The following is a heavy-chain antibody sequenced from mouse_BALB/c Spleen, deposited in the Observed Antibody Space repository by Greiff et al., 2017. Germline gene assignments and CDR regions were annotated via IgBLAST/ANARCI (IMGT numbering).Heavy chain of an antibody. D-gene: IGHD1-1*01. J-gene: IGHJ4*01. CDR2: ISYSGST. Sequence: EVQLVESGPRLVKPSQTLSLTCSVTGDSITSGYWNWIRKFPGNKLEYMGYISYSGSTYYNPSLKSRTSITRDTSKNQYYLQLNSVTTEDTATYYCARRGSSAPYAMDYWGQGTSDTVSS. V-gene: IGHV3-8*02. CDR3: ARRGSSAPYAMDY. CDR1: GDSITSGY.